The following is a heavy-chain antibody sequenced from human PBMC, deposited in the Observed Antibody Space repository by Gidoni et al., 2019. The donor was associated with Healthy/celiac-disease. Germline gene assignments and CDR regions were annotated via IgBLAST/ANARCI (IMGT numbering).Heavy chain of an antibody. V-gene: IGHV3-30-3*01. D-gene: IGHD5-18*01. CDR2: ISYDGRNI. CDR3: ARVGGECIQLWLPLDY. CDR1: GFSFITYA. J-gene: IGHJ4*02. Sequence: QVQLVESGGGVVQPGRSLRISCVASGFSFITYALHWVRHATGKGLEWVAVISYDGRNIYYSDSVMGRFTISRDNSRNSLYLLMNTRRPEDTGVSYWARVGGECIQLWLPLDYWGQGTLVTVSS.